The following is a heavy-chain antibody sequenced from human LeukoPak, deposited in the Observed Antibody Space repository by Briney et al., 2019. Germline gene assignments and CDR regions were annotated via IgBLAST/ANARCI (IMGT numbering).Heavy chain of an antibody. J-gene: IGHJ3*02. CDR1: GGSISSSSYY. V-gene: IGHV4-39*01. CDR3: ARGARMRHCSSTSCYADNAFDI. Sequence: SETLSLTCTVSGGSISSSSYYWGWIRQPPGKGLEWIGSIYYSGSTYYNPSLKSRVTIPVDTSKNQFSLKLSSVTAADTAVYYCARGARMRHCSSTSCYADNAFDIWGQGTMVTVSS. D-gene: IGHD2-2*01. CDR2: IYYSGST.